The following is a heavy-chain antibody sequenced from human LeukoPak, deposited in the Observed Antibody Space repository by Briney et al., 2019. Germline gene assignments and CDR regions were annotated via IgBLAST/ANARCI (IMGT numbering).Heavy chain of an antibody. J-gene: IGHJ6*03. CDR2: ISSSGSTI. Sequence: PGGSLRLSCAASGFTFSSYEMNWVRQAPGKGLEWVPYISSSGSTIYYADSVKGRFTISRDNAKNSLYLQMNSLRAEDTAVYYCAREPYSGYDGGYYYYYYYMDVWGKGTTVTVSS. V-gene: IGHV3-48*03. CDR1: GFTFSSYE. CDR3: AREPYSGYDGGYYYYYYYMDV. D-gene: IGHD5-12*01.